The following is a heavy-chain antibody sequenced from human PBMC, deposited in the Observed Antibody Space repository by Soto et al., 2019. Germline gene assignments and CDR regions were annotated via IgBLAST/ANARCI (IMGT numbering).Heavy chain of an antibody. CDR3: AREAARYYVLEL. V-gene: IGHV1-2*02. Sequence: QEPLVQSGAEVNKPGASLKVSCQASGYIFTDYYFHCVRQAPGQGLEWIGWFNPNRGIKKYEQTFKDRLTLSDDTSTNTAYLEMSSLTLDDTAVYCCAREAARYYVLELWGQGTTVTGYS. D-gene: IGHD3-16*01. J-gene: IGHJ6*02. CDR1: GYIFTDYY. CDR2: FNPNRGIK.